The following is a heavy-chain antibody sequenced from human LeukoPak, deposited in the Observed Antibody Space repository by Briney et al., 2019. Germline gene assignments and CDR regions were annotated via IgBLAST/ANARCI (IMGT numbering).Heavy chain of an antibody. CDR3: ARDLHSSGWYRGRQFDY. D-gene: IGHD6-19*01. Sequence: SQTLSLTCAISGDSVSSNSAAWNWIRQSPSRGLEWLGRTYYRSKWYNDYAVSVKSRITINPDTSKNQFSLQLNSVTPEDTAVYYCARDLHSSGWYRGRQFDYWGQGTLVTVSS. J-gene: IGHJ4*02. V-gene: IGHV6-1*01. CDR1: GDSVSSNSAA. CDR2: TYYRSKWYN.